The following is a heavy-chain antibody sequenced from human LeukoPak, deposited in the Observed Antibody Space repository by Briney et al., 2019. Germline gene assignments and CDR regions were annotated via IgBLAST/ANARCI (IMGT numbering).Heavy chain of an antibody. D-gene: IGHD5-18*01. J-gene: IGHJ4*02. V-gene: IGHV3-43*01. CDR2: ISWDGGST. CDR1: GFTFDDYT. CDR3: AKGGNTAMVTGWDFDY. Sequence: PGGSLRLSCAASGFTFDDYTMHWVRQAPGKGLEWVSLISWDGGSTYYADSVKGRFTISRDNSKNSLYLQMNSLRTEDTALYYCAKGGNTAMVTGWDFDYWGQGTLVTVSS.